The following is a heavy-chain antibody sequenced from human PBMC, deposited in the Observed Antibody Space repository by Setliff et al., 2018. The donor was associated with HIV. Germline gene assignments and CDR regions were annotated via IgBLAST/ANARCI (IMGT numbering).Heavy chain of an antibody. V-gene: IGHV4-34*01. D-gene: IGHD3-9*01. CDR3: ARGNPDYDILTGYWSHYFDY. Sequence: SETLSLTCAVYGGSFSGYFWAWIRQPPGKGLEWIGNINYGGAPYYNPSLKSRVTISVDTSKNQFSLKLNSVTAADTAVYYCARGNPDYDILTGYWSHYFDYWGQGTLVTVSS. CDR2: INYGGAP. CDR1: GGSFSGYF. J-gene: IGHJ4*02.